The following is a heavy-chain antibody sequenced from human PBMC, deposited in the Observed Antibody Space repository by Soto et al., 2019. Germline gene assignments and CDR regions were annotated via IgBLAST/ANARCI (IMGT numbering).Heavy chain of an antibody. J-gene: IGHJ5*02. CDR1: GGSFSGYY. Sequence: QVQLQQWGAGLLKPSETLSFTCAVYGGSFSGYYWSWIRQPPGKGLEWIGEINHSGSTNYNPSLKSRVTISVDTSKNQFSLKLSSVTAADTAVYYCARGDTAMDTWGQGTLVTVSS. D-gene: IGHD5-18*01. CDR2: INHSGST. V-gene: IGHV4-34*01. CDR3: ARGDTAMDT.